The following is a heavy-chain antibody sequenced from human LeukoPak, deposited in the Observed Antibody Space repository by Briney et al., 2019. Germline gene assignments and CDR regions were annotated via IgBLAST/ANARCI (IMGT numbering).Heavy chain of an antibody. Sequence: SETLSLTCTVSGDSISSGDYYWSWIRQPAGKGLEWIGRISSSGSTNYNPSLKSRVTISVDTSKNQFSLKLSSVTAADTAVYYCARDRGRYYFDYWGQGTLVTVSS. CDR2: ISSSGST. CDR3: ARDRGRYYFDY. CDR1: GDSISSGDYY. D-gene: IGHD3-3*01. J-gene: IGHJ4*02. V-gene: IGHV4-61*02.